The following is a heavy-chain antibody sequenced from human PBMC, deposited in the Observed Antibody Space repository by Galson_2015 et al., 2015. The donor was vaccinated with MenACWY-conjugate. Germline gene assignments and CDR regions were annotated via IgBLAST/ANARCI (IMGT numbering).Heavy chain of an antibody. Sequence: QSGAEVKKPGESLKISCKGSGYSFTSYWIGWVRQMPGKGLEWMGIIYPDDSDSRYSPSFQGQVTISADKSISTAYLQWTSLKASDTAMYHCARLRGIALAGGDFDYWGQGTLVTVSS. CDR3: ARLRGIALAGGDFDY. CDR2: IYPDDSDS. V-gene: IGHV5-51*03. CDR1: GYSFTSYW. J-gene: IGHJ4*02. D-gene: IGHD6-19*01.